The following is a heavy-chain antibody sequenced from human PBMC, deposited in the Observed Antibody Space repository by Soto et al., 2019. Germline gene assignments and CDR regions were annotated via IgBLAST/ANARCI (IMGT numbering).Heavy chain of an antibody. CDR3: ARGAAAGFLSSYYYMDV. D-gene: IGHD6-13*01. CDR1: GFTFSSYS. V-gene: IGHV3-48*01. J-gene: IGHJ6*03. Sequence: GGSLRLSCAASGFTFSSYSMNWVRQAPGKGLEWVSYISSSSSTIYYADSVKGRFTISRDNAKNSLYLQMNSLRAEDTAVYYCARGAAAGFLSSYYYMDVWGKGTKVTVSS. CDR2: ISSSSSTI.